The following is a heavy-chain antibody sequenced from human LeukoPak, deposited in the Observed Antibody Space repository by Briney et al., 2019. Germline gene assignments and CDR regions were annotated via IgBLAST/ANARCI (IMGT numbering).Heavy chain of an antibody. CDR2: INHSGST. CDR3: ARAADFWGSYPIYYFDY. D-gene: IGHD3-3*01. CDR1: GGSFSGYY. Sequence: SETLSLTCAVYGGSFSGYYWNWIRQPPGKGLEWIGEINHSGSTNYNPSLKSRVTISVDTSKNQFSLKLTSVTAADTAVYYCARAADFWGSYPIYYFDYWGQGTLVTVSS. V-gene: IGHV4-34*01. J-gene: IGHJ4*02.